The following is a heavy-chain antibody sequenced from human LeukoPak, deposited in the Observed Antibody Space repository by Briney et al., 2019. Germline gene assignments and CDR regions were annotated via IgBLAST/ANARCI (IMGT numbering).Heavy chain of an antibody. D-gene: IGHD6-19*01. CDR3: AREAFSSGWYDY. CDR2: IIPIFGTA. V-gene: IGHV1-69*05. CDR1: GGTFSSYA. Sequence: GASVKVSCKASGGTFSSYAISWVRQAPGQGLEWMGGIIPIFGTANYAQKFQGRVTLTTDTSTSTAYMELRSLRSDDTAVYYCAREAFSSGWYDYWGQGTLVTVSS. J-gene: IGHJ4*02.